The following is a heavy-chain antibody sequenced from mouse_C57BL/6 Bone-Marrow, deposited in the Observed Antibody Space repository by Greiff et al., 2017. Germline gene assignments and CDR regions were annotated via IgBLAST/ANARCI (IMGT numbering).Heavy chain of an antibody. CDR1: GFTFSSYG. Sequence: EVQRVESGGDLVKPGGSLKLSCAASGFTFSSYGMSWVRQTPDKRLEWVATISSGGSYTYYPDRVKGRFTISRDNAKNTLYLQMSSLKSEDTAMYYCARIRGFAYWGQGTLVTVSA. J-gene: IGHJ3*01. V-gene: IGHV5-6*01. CDR3: ARIRGFAY. CDR2: ISSGGSYT.